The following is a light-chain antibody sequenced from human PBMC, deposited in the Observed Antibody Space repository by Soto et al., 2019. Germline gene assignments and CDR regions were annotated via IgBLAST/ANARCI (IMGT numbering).Light chain of an antibody. CDR3: EQYSKEST. J-gene: IGKJ2*01. Sequence: DVEMTQTPSTLPTSMGDRVTINCRASQNVSNWLAWYQQKPGKAPKVLIYKASRLESGVPSRFSASGSGTDFTLTINSLQSDDFATYFCEQYSKESTFGQGTKLEIK. CDR2: KAS. CDR1: QNVSNW. V-gene: IGKV1-5*03.